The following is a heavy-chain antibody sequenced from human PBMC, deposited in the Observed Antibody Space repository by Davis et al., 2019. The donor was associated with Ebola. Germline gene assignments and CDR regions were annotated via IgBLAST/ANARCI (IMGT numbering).Heavy chain of an antibody. CDR3: VRQPALGTFDY. CDR1: GFTFSSHT. Sequence: GESLKTSCSASGFTFSSHTMHWGRQSPGKGLEYVSAISSNGGDTRYADSVKGRFTISRDNSKNTLYLQMSSLRAEDTAVYYCVRQPALGTFDYWGQGSLVTVSS. J-gene: IGHJ4*02. D-gene: IGHD7-27*01. V-gene: IGHV3-64D*06. CDR2: ISSNGGDT.